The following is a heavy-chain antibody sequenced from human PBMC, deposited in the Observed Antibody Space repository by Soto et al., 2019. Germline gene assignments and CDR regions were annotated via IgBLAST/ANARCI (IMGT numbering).Heavy chain of an antibody. CDR1: GFTFSSYA. Sequence: GGSLRLSCAASGFTFSSYAMSWVRQAPGKGLEWVSAISGSGGSTYYADSVKGRFTISRDNSKNTLYLQMNSLRAEDTAVYYCAKDAEYYDYVWGSLYRPFDYWGQGTLVTVSS. V-gene: IGHV3-23*01. CDR3: AKDAEYYDYVWGSLYRPFDY. J-gene: IGHJ4*02. CDR2: ISGSGGST. D-gene: IGHD3-16*01.